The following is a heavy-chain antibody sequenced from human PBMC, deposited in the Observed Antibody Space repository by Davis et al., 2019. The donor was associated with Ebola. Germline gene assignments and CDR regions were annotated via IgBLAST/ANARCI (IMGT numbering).Heavy chain of an antibody. CDR1: GGSISSYY. D-gene: IGHD3-22*01. V-gene: IGHV4-59*01. CDR3: ARESRTYYYDSSGYSTSYGMDV. Sequence: SETLSLTCTVSGGSISSYYWSWIRQPPGKGLEWIGYIYYSGSTNYNPSLKSRVTISVDTSKNQFSLKLSSVTAADTAVYYCARESRTYYYDSSGYSTSYGMDVWGQGITVTVSS. J-gene: IGHJ6*02. CDR2: IYYSGST.